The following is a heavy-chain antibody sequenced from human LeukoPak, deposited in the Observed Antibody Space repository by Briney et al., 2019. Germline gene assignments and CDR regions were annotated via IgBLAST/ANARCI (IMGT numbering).Heavy chain of an antibody. CDR1: GYSFTSFW. J-gene: IGHJ4*02. V-gene: IGHV5-51*01. Sequence: KPGESLKISCKGSGYSFTSFWIGWVRQLPGKGLEWMGIIYPGDSDTRYSPSFQGQVTISADKSINTAYLQWSSLKASDTAMYYCARHDSCSSTSCYFDYWGQGTLVTVSS. D-gene: IGHD2-2*01. CDR2: IYPGDSDT. CDR3: ARHDSCSSTSCYFDY.